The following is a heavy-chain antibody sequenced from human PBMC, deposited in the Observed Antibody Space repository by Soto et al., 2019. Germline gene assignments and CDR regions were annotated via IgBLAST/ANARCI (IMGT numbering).Heavy chain of an antibody. Sequence: GSLRLSCAASGFTFSSYEMNWVRQAPGKGLEWVSCISSSGSTIYYADSVKGRFTISRDNAKNSLYLQMNSLRAEDTAVYYCARSRRSYFDYWGQGTLVTVSS. CDR2: ISSSGSTI. CDR1: GFTFSSYE. V-gene: IGHV3-48*03. CDR3: ARSRRSYFDY. J-gene: IGHJ4*02.